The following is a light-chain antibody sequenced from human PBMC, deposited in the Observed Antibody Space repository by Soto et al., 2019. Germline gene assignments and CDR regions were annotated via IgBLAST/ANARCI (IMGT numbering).Light chain of an antibody. CDR3: QQFKSYPLT. Sequence: IQSTQSPSSLSTSVRDRATITCRASQGISSYLAWYQQKPGKAPKLLIYAASTLQSGVPSRFIGSGSGTDFTLTISSLQPEDFATYYCQQFKSYPLTFGGGTKVEIK. J-gene: IGKJ4*01. CDR1: QGISSY. V-gene: IGKV1-9*01. CDR2: AAS.